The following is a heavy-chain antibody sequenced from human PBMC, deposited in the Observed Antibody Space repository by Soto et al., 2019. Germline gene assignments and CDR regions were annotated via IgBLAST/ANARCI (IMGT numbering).Heavy chain of an antibody. J-gene: IGHJ4*02. Sequence: SETLSLTCTVSGGSISSYYLSWIRQPPGKGLEWIGYVYYTGSTNYNPPLNSRVTISVDTSKKQFSLKLSSVTAADTAVYYCARHSSQDYGDYQGLSFDYWGQGVVVTVSS. CDR3: ARHSSQDYGDYQGLSFDY. D-gene: IGHD4-17*01. V-gene: IGHV4-59*08. CDR1: GGSISSYY. CDR2: VYYTGST.